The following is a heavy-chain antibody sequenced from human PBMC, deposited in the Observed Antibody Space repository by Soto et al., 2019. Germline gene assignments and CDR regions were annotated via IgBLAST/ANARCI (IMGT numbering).Heavy chain of an antibody. V-gene: IGHV3-7*01. J-gene: IGHJ6*02. D-gene: IGHD5-12*01. CDR2: IKQDGSEK. CDR1: GFTFSSYW. Sequence: GGSLRLSCAASGFTFSSYWMSWVRQARGKGLEWVANIKQDGSEKYYVDSVKGRFTISRDNAKNSLYLQMNSLRAEDTAVYYCARDPNIVATMGSIYYYYGMDVWGQGTTVTV. CDR3: ARDPNIVATMGSIYYYYGMDV.